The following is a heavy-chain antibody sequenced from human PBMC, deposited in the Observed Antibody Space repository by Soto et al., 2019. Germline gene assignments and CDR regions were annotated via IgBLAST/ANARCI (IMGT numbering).Heavy chain of an antibody. D-gene: IGHD6-19*01. Sequence: QVQLVESGGGVVQPGESLQVACAASGFTVATTGMHWVRQAPGKGLEWVAMISHSGTSKVYIDSVQGRFTISRDNARNNLYLQMSSLRPEDTAIYYCAKDWGSSGRFNWFNPWGQGVLVTVSS. CDR2: ISHSGTSK. CDR1: GFTVATTG. J-gene: IGHJ5*02. CDR3: AKDWGSSGRFNWFNP. V-gene: IGHV3-30*18.